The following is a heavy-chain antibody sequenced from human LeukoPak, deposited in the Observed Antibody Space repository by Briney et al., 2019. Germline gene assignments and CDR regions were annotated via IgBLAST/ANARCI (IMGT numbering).Heavy chain of an antibody. D-gene: IGHD4-17*01. Sequence: ETLSLTCTVSGGSISNYYWSWIRQPPGKGLEWIGYISYSGGTNYSPSLKSRVTISVDTSKNQFSLKLTSVTAADTAVYHCARGSGDYATSDAEYFQHWGQGTLVTVSS. CDR2: ISYSGGT. CDR1: GGSISNYY. CDR3: ARGSGDYATSDAEYFQH. V-gene: IGHV4-59*01. J-gene: IGHJ1*01.